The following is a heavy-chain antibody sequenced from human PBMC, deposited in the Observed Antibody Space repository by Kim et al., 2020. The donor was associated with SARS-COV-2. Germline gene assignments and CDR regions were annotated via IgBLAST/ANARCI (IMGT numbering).Heavy chain of an antibody. J-gene: IGHJ6*02. Sequence: GGSLRLSCAASGFTFSSYWMSWVRQAPGKGLEWVANIKQDGSEKYYVDSVKGRFTISRDNAKNSLYLQMNSLRAEDTAVYYCARDSLPGGYDYYYYGMDVWGQGTTVTVSS. CDR2: IKQDGSEK. CDR1: GFTFSSYW. V-gene: IGHV3-7*01. CDR3: ARDSLPGGYDYYYYGMDV. D-gene: IGHD5-12*01.